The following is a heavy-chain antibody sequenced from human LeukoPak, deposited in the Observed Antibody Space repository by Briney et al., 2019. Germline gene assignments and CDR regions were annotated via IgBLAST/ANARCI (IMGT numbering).Heavy chain of an antibody. CDR3: ARERNNHDAFDI. V-gene: IGHV1-69*13. D-gene: IGHD1/OR15-1a*01. CDR1: GGAFSNFA. J-gene: IGHJ3*02. Sequence: SVKVSCKASGGAFSNFAISWVRQAPGQGLEWMGGIIPIFGTANYAQKFQGRVTITADESTSTAYMELSSLRSEDTAVYYCARERNNHDAFDIWGQGTMVTVSS. CDR2: IIPIFGTA.